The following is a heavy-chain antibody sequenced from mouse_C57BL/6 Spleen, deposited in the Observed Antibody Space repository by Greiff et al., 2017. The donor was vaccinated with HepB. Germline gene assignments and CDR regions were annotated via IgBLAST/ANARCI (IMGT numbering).Heavy chain of an antibody. CDR1: GYTFTSYT. D-gene: IGHD2-1*01. Sequence: VQLQQSGAELARPGASVKMSCKASGYTFTSYTMHWVKQRPGQGLEWIGYINPSSGYTKYNQKFKDKATLTADKSSSTAYMQLSSLTSEDSAVYYSARIDGNYGRGAMDYWGQGTSVTVSS. J-gene: IGHJ4*01. CDR2: INPSSGYT. CDR3: ARIDGNYGRGAMDY. V-gene: IGHV1-4*01.